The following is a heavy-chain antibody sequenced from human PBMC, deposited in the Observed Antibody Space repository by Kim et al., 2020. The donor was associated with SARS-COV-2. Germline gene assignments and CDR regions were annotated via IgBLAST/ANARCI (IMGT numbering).Heavy chain of an antibody. Sequence: ASVKVSCKASGYTFTSYGISWVRQAPGQGLEWMGWISAYNGNTNYAQKLQGRVTMTTDTSTSTAYMELRSLRSDDTAVYYCARWKIRFLEWPPRANYYYYMDVWSKGTTVTVSS. CDR1: GYTFTSYG. J-gene: IGHJ6*03. D-gene: IGHD3-3*01. CDR2: ISAYNGNT. V-gene: IGHV1-18*01. CDR3: ARWKIRFLEWPPRANYYYYMDV.